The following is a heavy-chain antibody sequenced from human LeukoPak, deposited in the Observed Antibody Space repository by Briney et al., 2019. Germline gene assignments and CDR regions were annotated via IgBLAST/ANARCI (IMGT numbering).Heavy chain of an antibody. J-gene: IGHJ4*02. Sequence: GGSLRLSCTASGFTVSSNYMSWVRQAPGKGLEWVSVIYSGGSTYYADSVKGRFTISRDNSKNTLYLQMNSLRAEDTAVYYCARVGYDSSGNEGAPDYWGQGTLVTVSS. CDR3: ARVGYDSSGNEGAPDY. CDR2: IYSGGST. CDR1: GFTVSSNY. V-gene: IGHV3-53*05. D-gene: IGHD3-22*01.